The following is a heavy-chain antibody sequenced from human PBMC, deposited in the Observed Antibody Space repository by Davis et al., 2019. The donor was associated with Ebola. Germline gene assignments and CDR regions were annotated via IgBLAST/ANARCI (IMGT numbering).Heavy chain of an antibody. D-gene: IGHD1-26*01. CDR1: GGSISSGDYY. CDR2: IYYSGST. J-gene: IGHJ4*02. CDR3: ARSYDDY. V-gene: IGHV4-30-4*01. Sequence: SETLSLTCTVSGGSISSGDYYWSWIRQPPGKGLEWIGYIYYSGSTNYNPSLKSRVTISVDKSKNQFSLKLSSLTAEDTAVYYCARSYDDYWGQGTLVTVSS.